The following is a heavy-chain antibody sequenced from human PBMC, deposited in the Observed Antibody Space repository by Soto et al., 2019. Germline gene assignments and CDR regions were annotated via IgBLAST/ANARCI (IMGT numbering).Heavy chain of an antibody. CDR2: MNPNSGNT. D-gene: IGHD5-12*01. CDR1: GYTFTSYD. V-gene: IGHV1-8*01. Sequence: QVQLVQSGAEVKKPGASVKVSCKASGYTFTSYDINWVRQATGQGLEWMGWMNPNSGNTGYAQKFQGRVTTTSTTTITTYKVVRSRLTADATAEYCGGAGEYSGDDYYYYGMDVWGQGTTVTVSS. J-gene: IGHJ6*02. CDR3: GAGEYSGDDYYYYGMDV.